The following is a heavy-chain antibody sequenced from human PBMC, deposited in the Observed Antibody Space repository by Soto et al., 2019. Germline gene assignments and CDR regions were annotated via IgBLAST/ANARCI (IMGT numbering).Heavy chain of an antibody. CDR3: ARKAYYDILTGFDY. J-gene: IGHJ4*02. V-gene: IGHV4-34*01. CDR1: GGSFSGYY. Sequence: SETLSLTCAVCGGSFSGYYWSWIRQPPGKGLEWIGEINHSGSTNYNPSLKSRVTISVDTSKNQFYLKLSSVTAADTAVYYCARKAYYDILTGFDYWGQGTLVTVSS. D-gene: IGHD3-9*01. CDR2: INHSGST.